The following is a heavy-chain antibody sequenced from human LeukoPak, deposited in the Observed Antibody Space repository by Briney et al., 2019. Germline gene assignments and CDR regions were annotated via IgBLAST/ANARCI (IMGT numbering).Heavy chain of an antibody. CDR3: ASPYYYDSSGSDAFDI. V-gene: IGHV1-3*01. J-gene: IGHJ3*02. D-gene: IGHD3-22*01. Sequence: ASVKVSCKASGYTFTSYAMHWVRQAPGQRLEWMGRINAGNGNTKYSQKFQGRVTITRDTSASTAYMELSSLRSEDTAVYYCASPYYYDSSGSDAFDIWGQGTMVTASS. CDR2: INAGNGNT. CDR1: GYTFTSYA.